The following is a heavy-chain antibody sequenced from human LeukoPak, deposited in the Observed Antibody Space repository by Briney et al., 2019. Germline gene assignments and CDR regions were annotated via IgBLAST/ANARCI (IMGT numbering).Heavy chain of an antibody. CDR3: ARDSGTTGEVKLDP. CDR1: GGSVTSYY. CDR2: IYITGDT. Sequence: PETLSLTCTVSGGSVTSYYWSWIRQSAGKGLEWIGRIYITGDTTYNPSLKSRVTMSLDTSKNQFSLKLSSVTAADTAVYYCARDSGTTGEVKLDPWGQGTLVTVSS. J-gene: IGHJ5*02. D-gene: IGHD3-10*01. V-gene: IGHV4-4*07.